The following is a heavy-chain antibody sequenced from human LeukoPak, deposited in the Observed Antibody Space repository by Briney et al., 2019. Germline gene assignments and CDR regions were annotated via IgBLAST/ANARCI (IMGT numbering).Heavy chain of an antibody. J-gene: IGHJ4*02. Sequence: GGSLRLSCAASGFTFSSYAMHWVRHAPGNGLEYVSAISVNGGSTYYAHSVKGRFTVSRDNSKNTLYLQMGSMRAEDMAVYYCASEGIGMVAKNRPLDYWGQGTLVTVSS. CDR2: ISVNGGST. CDR3: ASEGIGMVAKNRPLDY. V-gene: IGHV3-64*01. D-gene: IGHD5-12*01. CDR1: GFTFSSYA.